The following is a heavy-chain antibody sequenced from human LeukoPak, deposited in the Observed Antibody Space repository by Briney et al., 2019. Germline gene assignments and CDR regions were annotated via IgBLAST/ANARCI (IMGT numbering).Heavy chain of an antibody. CDR1: GFTFSSYW. Sequence: PTGGSLRLSCAASGFTFSSYWMHWVRQAPGKGLVWVSRINSDGSTTTYADSVKGRFTISKDNAKNTLYLLMNSLRVEDTAVYYCARDHKGGDGADAFDIWGHGTMVTVSS. CDR3: ARDHKGGDGADAFDI. V-gene: IGHV3-74*01. D-gene: IGHD5-24*01. CDR2: INSDGSTT. J-gene: IGHJ3*02.